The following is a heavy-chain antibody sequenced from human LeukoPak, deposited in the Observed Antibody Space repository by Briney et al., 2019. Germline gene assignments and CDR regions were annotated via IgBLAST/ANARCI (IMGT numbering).Heavy chain of an antibody. CDR2: ISAYNGNT. D-gene: IGHD1-26*01. CDR1: GYTFTSYA. V-gene: IGHV1-18*01. CDR3: ARTRFIKWELLPFDY. J-gene: IGHJ4*02. Sequence: ASVKVSCKASGYTFTSYAMNWVRQAPGQGLEWMGWISAYNGNTNYAQKLQGRVTMTTDTSTSTAYMELRSLRSDDTAVYYCARTRFIKWELLPFDYWGQGTLVTVSS.